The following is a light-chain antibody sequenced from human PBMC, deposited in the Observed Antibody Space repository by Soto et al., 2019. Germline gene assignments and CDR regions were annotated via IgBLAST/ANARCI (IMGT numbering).Light chain of an antibody. CDR1: QSVNTF. Sequence: IVLTQSPVTLSLSPGERATLSCRASQSVNTFLAWYQQKPGQTPRLLIYGASNRATGTPARFTGSGSGTDFTLTISSLEPEDSAVYYCQQRRDSPLTFGQGTRVEIK. V-gene: IGKV3-11*01. CDR2: GAS. CDR3: QQRRDSPLT. J-gene: IGKJ5*01.